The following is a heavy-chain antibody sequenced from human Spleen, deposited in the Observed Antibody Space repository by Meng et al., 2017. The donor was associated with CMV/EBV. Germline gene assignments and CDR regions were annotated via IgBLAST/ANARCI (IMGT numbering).Heavy chain of an antibody. J-gene: IGHJ2*01. Sequence: GESLKISCVASGFTFSHYEMNWVRQAPGKGLEWVSYISSSGSTIYYADSVKGRFTISRDNSKNTLYLQVNSLRAEDTAVYYCARGPATSTTLYCASTICYYWYFDLWGHGTPVTVSS. V-gene: IGHV3-48*03. CDR2: ISSSGSTI. CDR1: GFTFSHYE. CDR3: ARGPATSTTLYCASTICYYWYFDL. D-gene: IGHD2-2*01.